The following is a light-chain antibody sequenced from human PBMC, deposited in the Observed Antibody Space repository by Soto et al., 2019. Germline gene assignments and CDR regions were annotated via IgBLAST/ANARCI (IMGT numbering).Light chain of an antibody. V-gene: IGKV1-5*01. CDR3: QQYNSYSGYT. Sequence: DIQMTQSPSTLSASVGDRVTITCRASQSISSWLAWYQQKPGKAPKLLIYDASSLESGVPSRFSGSGSGTEFPLTISSLQPYDFATYYCQQYNSYSGYTFGQGTKLEIK. J-gene: IGKJ2*01. CDR2: DAS. CDR1: QSISSW.